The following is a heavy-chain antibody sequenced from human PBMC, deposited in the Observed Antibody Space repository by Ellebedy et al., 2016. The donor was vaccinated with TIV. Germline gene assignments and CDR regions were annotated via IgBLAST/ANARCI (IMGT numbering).Heavy chain of an antibody. CDR1: GYSFTSYW. V-gene: IGHV5-51*01. Sequence: GGSLRLSCKGSGYSFTSYWIGWVRRMPGKGLEWMGIIYPGDSDTTYSPSFQGQVTISADTSISSAYLQWSSLKASDTAMYYCASGRYYLDHWGQGTLVTVSS. J-gene: IGHJ4*02. CDR2: IYPGDSDT. CDR3: ASGRYYLDH.